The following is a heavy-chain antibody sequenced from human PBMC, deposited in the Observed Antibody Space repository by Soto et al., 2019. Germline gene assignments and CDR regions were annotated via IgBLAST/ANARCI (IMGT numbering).Heavy chain of an antibody. J-gene: IGHJ5*02. V-gene: IGHV4-30-4*08. CDR1: GGSINSGDYY. CDR2: IYSSGST. Sequence: QVQLQESGPGLVKPSQTLSLTCTVSGGSINSGDYYWSWIRQPPGKGLEWIGYIYSSGSTYCTPSLYSGVTRSVDTPKNQFSLKLTSVTAADTAVYYWARRMIVAGKPNWFDPWGQGTLVTVSS. D-gene: IGHD6-19*01. CDR3: ARRMIVAGKPNWFDP.